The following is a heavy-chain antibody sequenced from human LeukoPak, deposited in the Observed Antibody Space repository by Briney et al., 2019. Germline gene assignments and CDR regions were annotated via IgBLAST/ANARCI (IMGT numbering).Heavy chain of an antibody. CDR2: IYSDNT. Sequence: GGSLRLSCTVSGFTVSSNSMSWVRQAPGKGLEWVSFIYSDNTHYSDSVKGRFTISRDNSKNTLYLQMNSLRAEDTAVYYCAKDRVGATLYFDYWGQGTLVTVSS. CDR3: AKDRVGATLYFDY. J-gene: IGHJ4*02. D-gene: IGHD1-26*01. V-gene: IGHV3-53*01. CDR1: GFTVSSNS.